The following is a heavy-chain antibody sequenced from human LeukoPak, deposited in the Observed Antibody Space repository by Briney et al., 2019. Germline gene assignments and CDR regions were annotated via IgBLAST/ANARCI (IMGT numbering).Heavy chain of an antibody. J-gene: IGHJ6*03. D-gene: IGHD4-17*01. CDR1: GYTFTMYY. CDR3: ASTQDYGDYYYYMDV. V-gene: IGHV1-2*02. CDR2: INPNSGGT. Sequence: ASVKVSCKASGYTFTMYYIHWVRQAPGQELEWMGWINPNSGGTNHAQKFQGRVTMTRDTSISTAYMELSRLRSDDTAVYYCASTQDYGDYYYYMDVWGKGTTVTVSS.